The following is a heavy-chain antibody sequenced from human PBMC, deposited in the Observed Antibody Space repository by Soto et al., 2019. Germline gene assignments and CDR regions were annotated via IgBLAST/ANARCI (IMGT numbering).Heavy chain of an antibody. CDR2: IYWDDDK. D-gene: IGHD1-26*01. V-gene: IGHV2-5*02. J-gene: IGHJ4*02. CDR3: AHTEVVGATFSY. Sequence: QITLKESGPTLVKPTQTLTLTCTFSGFSVSTSGLGVGWIRQPPGKALEWLALIYWDDDKRYSPFLKSRLTITKDPSKNLVVHTMTNMDPVDTGTYYCAHTEVVGATFSYWGQGTLVTVSS. CDR1: GFSVSTSGLG.